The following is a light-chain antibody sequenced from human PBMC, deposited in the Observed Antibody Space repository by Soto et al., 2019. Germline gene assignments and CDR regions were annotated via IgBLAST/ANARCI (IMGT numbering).Light chain of an antibody. J-gene: IGLJ1*01. V-gene: IGLV2-14*01. CDR2: EVS. CDR3: SSYTSSSIPYV. Sequence: QSALTPAASVSGCPGQSITISCTGTSSVVGGYKYVSWYQQHPSKAPKLMIYEVSNPPSGVSNRFSCSKSGNTASLTISGRKAEDEADYYCSSYTSSSIPYVFGPGTKVTVL. CDR1: SSVVGGYKY.